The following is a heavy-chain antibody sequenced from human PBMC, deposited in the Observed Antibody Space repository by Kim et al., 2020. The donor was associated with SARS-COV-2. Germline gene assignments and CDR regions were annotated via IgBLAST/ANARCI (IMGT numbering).Heavy chain of an antibody. D-gene: IGHD3-3*01. Sequence: SETLSLTCTVSGGSVSSGSYYWSWIRQPPGKGLEWFGYIYYSGSTNYNPSLKSRVTISVDTSKNQFSLKLSSVTAADTAVYYCARGYDFWSGYSEGHGVDVWGQGATVTVSS. V-gene: IGHV4-61*01. CDR2: IYYSGST. J-gene: IGHJ6*02. CDR3: ARGYDFWSGYSEGHGVDV. CDR1: GGSVSSGSYY.